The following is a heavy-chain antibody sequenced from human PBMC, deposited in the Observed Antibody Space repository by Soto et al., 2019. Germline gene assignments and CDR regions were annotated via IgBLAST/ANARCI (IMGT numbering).Heavy chain of an antibody. D-gene: IGHD1-7*01. J-gene: IGHJ6*02. V-gene: IGHV3-11*01. CDR2: ISNSGSTI. Sequence: QVQLVESGGGLVKPGGSLRLSCAASGFTFSDYYMSWIRQAPGKGLEWVSYISNSGSTIYYADSVKGRFTISRDNARNSLHLQMNSLRGEDTAVYYCATPLISGSTYGMDVWGQGTWVTVSS. CDR3: ATPLISGSTYGMDV. CDR1: GFTFSDYY.